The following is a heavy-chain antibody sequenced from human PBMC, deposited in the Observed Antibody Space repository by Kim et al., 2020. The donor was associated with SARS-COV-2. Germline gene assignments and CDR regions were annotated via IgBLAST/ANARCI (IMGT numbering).Heavy chain of an antibody. J-gene: IGHJ5*02. Sequence: SETLSLTCTVSGGSISSYYLSWIRQPPGKGLEWIGYIYYSGSTNYNPSLKSRVTISVDTSKNQFSLKLSSVTAADTAVYYCARLIIFTMVRGVLNWFDPWGQGTLVTVSS. V-gene: IGHV4-59*08. CDR1: GGSISSYY. D-gene: IGHD3-10*01. CDR2: IYYSGST. CDR3: ARLIIFTMVRGVLNWFDP.